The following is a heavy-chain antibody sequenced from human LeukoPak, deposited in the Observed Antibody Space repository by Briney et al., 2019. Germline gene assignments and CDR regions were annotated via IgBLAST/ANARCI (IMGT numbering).Heavy chain of an antibody. CDR1: GFTFTNHA. J-gene: IGHJ5*01. V-gene: IGHV3-9*01. CDR2: IQHDSANT. Sequence: PGRSLRLSCVTSGFTFTNHAMHWVRQAPGKGLEWVSGIQHDSANTGYSASVKGRFTISRDDAKRTLFLEMNGPRSHDTALYYCAKDRGTGYTYGELDSWGQGTLVSVSS. D-gene: IGHD5-18*01. CDR3: AKDRGTGYTYGELDS.